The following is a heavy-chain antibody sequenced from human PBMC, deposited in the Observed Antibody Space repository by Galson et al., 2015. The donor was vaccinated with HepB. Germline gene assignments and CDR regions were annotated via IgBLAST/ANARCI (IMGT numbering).Heavy chain of an antibody. CDR1: GFTFSSYS. CDR3: AKDPVVDSSGWSIDY. CDR2: ISSSGSYI. D-gene: IGHD6-19*01. V-gene: IGHV3-21*04. Sequence: SLRLSCAASGFTFSSYSMNWVRQAPGKGLEWVSSISSSGSYIYYADSVKGRFTISRDNSKNTLYLQMNSLRAEDTAVYYCAKDPVVDSSGWSIDYWGQGTLVTVSS. J-gene: IGHJ4*02.